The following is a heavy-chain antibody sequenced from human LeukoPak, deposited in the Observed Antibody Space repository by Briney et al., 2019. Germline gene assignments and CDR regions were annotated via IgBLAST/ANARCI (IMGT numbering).Heavy chain of an antibody. D-gene: IGHD3-22*01. CDR1: GYTFTSYG. CDR3: ARGGVTMKFDP. V-gene: IGHV1-18*01. CDR2: ISAYNGNT. J-gene: IGHJ5*02. Sequence: GESLKISCKGSGYTFTSYGISWVRQAPGQGLEWMGWISAYNGNTNYAQKLQGRVTMTTDTSTSTAYMELRSLRSDDTAVYYCARGGVTMKFDPWGQGTLVTVSS.